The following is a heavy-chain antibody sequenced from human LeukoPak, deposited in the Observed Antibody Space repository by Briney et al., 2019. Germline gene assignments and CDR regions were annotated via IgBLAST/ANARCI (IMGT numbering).Heavy chain of an antibody. D-gene: IGHD5-18*01. J-gene: IGHJ5*02. CDR2: IYYSGGT. Sequence: SETLSLTCTVSTGSISGSSYYWGWIRQPPGKGLEWIGSIYYSGGTYYNPSLKSRVTISTDTSKNQFSLKVRSVTAADTAVYYCARGRGYSYAFDPWGQGTLVTVSS. CDR1: TGSISGSSYY. CDR3: ARGRGYSYAFDP. V-gene: IGHV4-39*07.